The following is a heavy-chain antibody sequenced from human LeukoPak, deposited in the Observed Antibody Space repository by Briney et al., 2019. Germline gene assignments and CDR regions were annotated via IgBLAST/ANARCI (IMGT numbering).Heavy chain of an antibody. CDR2: IYHSGST. CDR3: ARDSTVRSWYFDL. D-gene: IGHD4-11*01. J-gene: IGHJ2*01. Sequence: GSLRLSCAASGFTVSNNYMSWVRQPPGKGLEWIGEIYHSGSTDYNPSLKSRVTISVDKSNNQFSLKLSSVTAADTAVYYCARDSTVRSWYFDLWGRGTLVTVSS. CDR1: GFTVSNNY. V-gene: IGHV4-4*02.